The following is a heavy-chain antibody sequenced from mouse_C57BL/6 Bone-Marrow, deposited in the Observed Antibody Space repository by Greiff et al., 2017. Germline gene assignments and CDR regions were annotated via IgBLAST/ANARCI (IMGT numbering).Heavy chain of an antibody. J-gene: IGHJ3*01. V-gene: IGHV1-55*01. CDR2: IYPGSGST. CDR3: AREGDYGAWFAY. CDR1: GYTFTSYW. D-gene: IGHD1-1*01. Sequence: VQLQQPGAELVKPGASVKMSCKASGYTFTSYWITWVKQRPGQGLEWIGDIYPGSGSTNYNEKFKSKATLTVDTSSSTAYMQLRSLTSEDSAVYYCAREGDYGAWFAYWGQGTLVTVSA.